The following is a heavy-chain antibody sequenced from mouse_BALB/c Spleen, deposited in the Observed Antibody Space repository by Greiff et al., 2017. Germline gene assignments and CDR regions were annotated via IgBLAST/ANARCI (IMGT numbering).Heavy chain of an antibody. J-gene: IGHJ4*01. CDR1: GFTFNTYA. CDR2: IRSKSNNYAT. V-gene: IGHV10-1*02. CDR3: VRHRYYYAMDY. Sequence: EVQVVESGGGLVQPKGSLKLSCAASGFTFNTYAMNWVRQAPGKGLEWVARIRSKSNNYATYYADSVKDRFTISRDDSQSMLYLQMNNLKTEDTAMYYCVRHRYYYAMDYWGQGTSVTVSS.